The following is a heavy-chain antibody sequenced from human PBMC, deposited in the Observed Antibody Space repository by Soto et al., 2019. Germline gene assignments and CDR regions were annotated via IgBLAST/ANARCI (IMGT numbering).Heavy chain of an antibody. Sequence: PSETLSLTCTVSGDSISSYYWTWIRQPPGKGLEYIGYIYYSGRTYYNPSLKSRVTISVDTSKNQFSLKLSSVTAADTAVYYCERRHLGIQTTGTWYDLDYWGQGTLVTVSS. CDR2: IYYSGRT. CDR1: GDSISSYY. J-gene: IGHJ4*02. V-gene: IGHV4-59*01. CDR3: ERRHLGIQTTGTWYDLDY. D-gene: IGHD2-15*01.